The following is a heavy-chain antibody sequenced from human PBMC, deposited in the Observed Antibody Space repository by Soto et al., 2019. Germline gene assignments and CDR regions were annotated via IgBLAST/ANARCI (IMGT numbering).Heavy chain of an antibody. D-gene: IGHD5-18*01. CDR2: IYYSGIS. CDR3: ARHGYTYGMDV. CDR1: GGSTSSGGFY. J-gene: IGHJ6*02. V-gene: IGHV4-31*03. Sequence: SETLSLTCTVSGGSTSSGGFYWSWIRQHPGKGLEWIGYIYYSGISYYNPSLKSRVSISLDTSRNQFSMTLNSVTAADTAVYYCARHGYTYGMDVWGQGARVTVSS.